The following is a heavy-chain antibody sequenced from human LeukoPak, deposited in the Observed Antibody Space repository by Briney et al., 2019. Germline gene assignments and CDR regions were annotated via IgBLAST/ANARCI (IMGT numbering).Heavy chain of an antibody. J-gene: IGHJ3*02. D-gene: IGHD3-22*01. CDR2: MNPNSGNT. Sequence: GASVKVSCKASGYTFTSYDINWVRQATGQGLEWMGWMNPNSGNTGYAQKFQGRVTMTRNTSISTAYMELGSLRSEDTAVYYCARGTHFYDSSGCDAFDIWGQGTMVTVSS. CDR1: GYTFTSYD. V-gene: IGHV1-8*01. CDR3: ARGTHFYDSSGCDAFDI.